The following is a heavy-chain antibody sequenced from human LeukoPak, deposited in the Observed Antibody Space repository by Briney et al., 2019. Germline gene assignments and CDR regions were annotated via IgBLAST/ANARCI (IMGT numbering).Heavy chain of an antibody. V-gene: IGHV1-18*01. CDR1: GYTFTSYG. Sequence: GASVKVSCKASGYTFTSYGISWVRQAPGQGLEWMGWISAYNGNTNYAQKLQGRVTMTTDTSTSTAYMELRSLRSDDTAVYYCARGPLRFLEWLLDHDPWGQGTLVTVSS. CDR2: ISAYNGNT. D-gene: IGHD3-3*01. J-gene: IGHJ5*02. CDR3: ARGPLRFLEWLLDHDP.